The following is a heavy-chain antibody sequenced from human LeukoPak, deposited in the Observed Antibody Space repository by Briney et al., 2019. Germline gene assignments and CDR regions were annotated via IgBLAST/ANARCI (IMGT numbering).Heavy chain of an antibody. V-gene: IGHV3-30*02. Sequence: GGSLRLSRAASGFTFSSYGMHWVRPAPGRGLGWVAFIRYDGSNKYYAESLKGRFTISRDNSKTTLYLQMNRLRAEDTAVYYCAKVVRYDYYYYMDVWGKGTTVTVSS. CDR2: IRYDGSNK. CDR3: AKVVRYDYYYYMDV. D-gene: IGHD2-8*02. CDR1: GFTFSSYG. J-gene: IGHJ6*03.